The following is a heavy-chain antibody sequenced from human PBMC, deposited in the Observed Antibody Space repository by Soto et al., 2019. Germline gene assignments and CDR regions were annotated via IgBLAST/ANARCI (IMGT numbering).Heavy chain of an antibody. V-gene: IGHV4-31*03. CDR3: ARLGAARRKRYFDY. J-gene: IGHJ4*02. CDR1: GGSISSGGYY. D-gene: IGHD6-6*01. Sequence: SSETLSLTCTVSGGSISSGGYYWSWIRQHPGKGLEWIGYIYYSGSTYYNPSLKSRVTISVDTSKNQFSLKLSSVTAADTAVYYCARLGAARRKRYFDYWGQGTLVTVSS. CDR2: IYYSGST.